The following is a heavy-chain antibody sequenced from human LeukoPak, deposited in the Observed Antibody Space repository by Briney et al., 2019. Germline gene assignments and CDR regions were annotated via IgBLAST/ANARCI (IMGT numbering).Heavy chain of an antibody. V-gene: IGHV1-8*01. CDR1: GYTFTSYD. D-gene: IGHD4-11*01. Sequence: EASVTVSCKASGYTFTSYDINWVRQATGQGLEWMGWMNPNSGNTGYAQKFQGRVTMTRNTSISTAYMELSSLRSEDTAVYYCARVYGNYYPFYYYGMDVWGQGTTVTVSS. CDR2: MNPNSGNT. CDR3: ARVYGNYYPFYYYGMDV. J-gene: IGHJ6*02.